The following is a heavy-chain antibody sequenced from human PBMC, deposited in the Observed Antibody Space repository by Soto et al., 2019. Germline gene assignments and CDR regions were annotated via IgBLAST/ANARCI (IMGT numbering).Heavy chain of an antibody. J-gene: IGHJ4*02. CDR2: IYSGGSA. D-gene: IGHD6-6*01. CDR1: GASINSGDYY. Sequence: SETLSLTCTVSGASINSGDYYWGWIRQPPGKGLEWIGTIYSGGSAFYNPALKSRVYMPVDTSQNQFSLNLESVTAADTAVYYCARSHIVPRLFMYPYDYWGQGTPVTVSS. V-gene: IGHV4-39*01. CDR3: ARSHIVPRLFMYPYDY.